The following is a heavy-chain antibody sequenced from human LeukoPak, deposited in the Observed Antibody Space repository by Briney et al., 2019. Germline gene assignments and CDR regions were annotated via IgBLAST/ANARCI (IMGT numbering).Heavy chain of an antibody. Sequence: GGSLRLSCEASGISFSDYDMNWVRQAPGQGLEWVSLFSSVGSYKYYADSVKGRFTISRDNSKSTLFLQMNSLRAEDTAVYYCARDSIVGLTVLVHWGQGTLVTVSS. CDR2: FSSVGSYK. V-gene: IGHV3-21*01. J-gene: IGHJ4*02. CDR1: GISFSDYD. CDR3: ARDSIVGLTVLVH. D-gene: IGHD1-26*01.